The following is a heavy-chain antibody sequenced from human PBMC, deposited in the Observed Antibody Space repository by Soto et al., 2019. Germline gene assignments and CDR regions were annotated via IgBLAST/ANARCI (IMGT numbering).Heavy chain of an antibody. CDR2: ISTYSGDT. J-gene: IGHJ5*02. CDR1: GYTFFTYD. Sequence: QVHLVQSGVEVKTPGASVKVSCQASGYTFFTYDISWVRQAPGQGLEWMGWISTYSGDTKYAQKFQGRVTMTTDPSTTTAYLELRSLRSDDTAVYYCARHHGPTTPENGCDPWRQGTLVSVSS. V-gene: IGHV1-18*01. D-gene: IGHD5-12*01. CDR3: ARHHGPTTPENGCDP.